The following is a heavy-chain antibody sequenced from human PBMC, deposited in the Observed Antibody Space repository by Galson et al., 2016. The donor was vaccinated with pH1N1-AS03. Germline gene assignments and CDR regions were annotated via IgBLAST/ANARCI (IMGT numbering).Heavy chain of an antibody. CDR1: GHIFANYW. CDR3: ASSRIAAHTYYYHGIDV. V-gene: IGHV5-51*01. CDR2: IYPGDSDT. J-gene: IGHJ6*02. Sequence: QSGAEVTKPGESLKISCKGSGHIFANYWIGWVRQTPGKGLEWMGLIYPGDSDTRYSPSFQGQVTISADNSLSTAYLQWSSLKASDTAMYYCASSRIAAHTYYYHGIDVWGQGTTVTVSS. D-gene: IGHD6-6*01.